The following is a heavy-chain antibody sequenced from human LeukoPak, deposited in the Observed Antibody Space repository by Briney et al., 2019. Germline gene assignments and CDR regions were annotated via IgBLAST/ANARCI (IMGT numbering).Heavy chain of an antibody. CDR2: ISGSGDAT. J-gene: IGHJ4*02. CDR3: AKSDCGGDGCKLLNY. Sequence: PGGSLRLSCAASGSTFSDYAMSWVRQAPEKGLEWVSAISGSGDATKYADSVKGRFTISRDKSKNTLYLQMNSLRAEDTAVYYCAKSDCGGDGCKLLNYWGQGTLVTVSS. D-gene: IGHD2-21*01. V-gene: IGHV3-23*01. CDR1: GSTFSDYA.